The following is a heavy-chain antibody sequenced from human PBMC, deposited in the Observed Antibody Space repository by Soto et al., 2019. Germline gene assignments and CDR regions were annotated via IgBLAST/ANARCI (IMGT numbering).Heavy chain of an antibody. CDR1: GFTFSSYS. D-gene: IGHD5-18*01. V-gene: IGHV3-21*01. J-gene: IGHJ4*02. CDR2: ISSSSSYI. Sequence: GGSLRLSCAASGFTFSSYSMNWVRQAPGKGLEWVSSISSSSSYIYYADSVKGRFTISRDNAKNSLYLQMNSLRAEDTAVYYCARDRSGYSYGYYFDYWGQGTLVTVSS. CDR3: ARDRSGYSYGYYFDY.